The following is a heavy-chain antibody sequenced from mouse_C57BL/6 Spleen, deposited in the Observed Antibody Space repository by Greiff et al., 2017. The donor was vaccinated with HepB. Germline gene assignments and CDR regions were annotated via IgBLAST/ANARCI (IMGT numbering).Heavy chain of an antibody. Sequence: VQLQQSGAELVRPGASVKLSCTASGFNIKDDYMHWVKQRPEQGLEWIGWIDPENGDTEYASKFQGKATITADTSSNTAYLQLSSLTSEDTAVYYCTTCPYYCKDYWGQGTTLTVSS. CDR2: IDPENGDT. CDR1: GFNIKDDY. D-gene: IGHD2-10*01. V-gene: IGHV14-4*01. CDR3: TTCPYYCKDY. J-gene: IGHJ2*01.